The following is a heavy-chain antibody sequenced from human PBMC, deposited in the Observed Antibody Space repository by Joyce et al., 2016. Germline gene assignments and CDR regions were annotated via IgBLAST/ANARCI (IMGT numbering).Heavy chain of an antibody. V-gene: IGHV1-69*12. D-gene: IGHD1-14*01. CDR2: IIPFFGAA. CDR3: ARGGTSSDHYFFYTLDV. J-gene: IGHJ6*02. Sequence: QVLLVQSGAAVKRPGSSLRVSCKSSGGDFSNYTVNWVRQAPGQRLEWMGGIIPFFGAAKYAEDFQGRVTLTADQSTRTAYLVLSSLTSADTAVYYCARGGTSSDHYFFYTLDVWGPGTTVIVSS. CDR1: GGDFSNYT.